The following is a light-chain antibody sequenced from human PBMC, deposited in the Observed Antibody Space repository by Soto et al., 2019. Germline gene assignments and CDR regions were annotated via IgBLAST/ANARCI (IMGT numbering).Light chain of an antibody. CDR3: QQFDDLPLT. CDR2: DAS. V-gene: IGKV1-33*01. J-gene: IGKJ4*01. CDR1: HDIKKY. Sequence: DIQMTQSPSSLSASVGDRVTSTCQASHDIKKYLNWYQQKAHKVPKLLIHDASTLASGVPSRFTGGASGTDFTLTINNLQPEDVATYYCQQFDDLPLTFGGGTKVDI.